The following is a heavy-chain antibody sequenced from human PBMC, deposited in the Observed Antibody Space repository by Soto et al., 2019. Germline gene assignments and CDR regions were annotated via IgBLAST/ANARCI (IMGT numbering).Heavy chain of an antibody. J-gene: IGHJ4*02. D-gene: IGHD3-9*01. CDR3: ARTYYDILTGYYLLDY. CDR2: ISAYNGNT. CDR1: GYTFTSYG. V-gene: IGHV1-18*01. Sequence: QVQLVQSGAEVKKPGASVKVSCKASGYTFTSYGISWVRQAPGQGLEWMGWISAYNGNTNYAQKLQGRVTMTTDTSTSTDYMELRSLRSDDTAVYYCARTYYDILTGYYLLDYWGQGTLVTVSS.